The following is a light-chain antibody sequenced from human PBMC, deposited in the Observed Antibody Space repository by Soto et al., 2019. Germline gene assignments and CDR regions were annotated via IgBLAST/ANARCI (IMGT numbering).Light chain of an antibody. CDR1: QSISNY. Sequence: DIQMTQSPSSLSASVGDRVTITCRASQSISNYLNWYQQKPGKAPKLLIYGASSLQSGVPSRFSGSGSGTDFTLTISSLQPEDFATYYCQQTYTTPLTFGPGTKVEIK. CDR3: QQTYTTPLT. V-gene: IGKV1-39*01. J-gene: IGKJ3*01. CDR2: GAS.